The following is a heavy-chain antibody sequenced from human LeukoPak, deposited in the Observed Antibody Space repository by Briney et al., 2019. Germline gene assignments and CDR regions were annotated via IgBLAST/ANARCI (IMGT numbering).Heavy chain of an antibody. D-gene: IGHD3-10*01. J-gene: IGHJ4*02. V-gene: IGHV3-66*01. CDR3: AGVYYYGSASYRY. CDR1: EFSVGSNY. CDR2: IYSGGST. Sequence: GLSLRLSYAASEFSVGSNYMTWVRQDPGTGLEWVSLIYSGGSTYYADSVKGRFTISRDNAKNSLYLQMNSLRAEDTAVYYCAGVYYYGSASYRYWGQGTLVTVSS.